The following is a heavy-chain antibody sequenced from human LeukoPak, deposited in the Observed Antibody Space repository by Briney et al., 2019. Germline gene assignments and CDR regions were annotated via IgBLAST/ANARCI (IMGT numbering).Heavy chain of an antibody. CDR1: GFTFSTYW. Sequence: GGSLRLSCAASGFTFSTYWMSWVRQAPGKGLEWVANIKQDGSNKYYADSVKGRFTISRDNSKNTLYLQMNSLRAEDTAVYYCAKDRYDLAYSSSSVVDYWGQGTLVTVSS. CDR3: AKDRYDLAYSSSSVVDY. D-gene: IGHD6-6*01. J-gene: IGHJ4*02. V-gene: IGHV3-7*01. CDR2: IKQDGSNK.